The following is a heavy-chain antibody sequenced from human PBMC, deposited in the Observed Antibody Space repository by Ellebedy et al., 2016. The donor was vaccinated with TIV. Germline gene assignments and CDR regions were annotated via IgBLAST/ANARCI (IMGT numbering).Heavy chain of an antibody. J-gene: IGHJ6*02. V-gene: IGHV3-15*01. D-gene: IGHD1-20*01. CDR1: GFTFSNAW. Sequence: GESLKISXAASGFTFSNAWMSWVRQAPGKGLEWVGRIKSKTDGGTTGYAAPVKGRFTISRDDSKNTLYLQMNSLKTEDTAVYYCTTDPFPYNWNDVDYYYYYGMDVWGQGTTVTVSS. CDR3: TTDPFPYNWNDVDYYYYYGMDV. CDR2: IKSKTDGGTT.